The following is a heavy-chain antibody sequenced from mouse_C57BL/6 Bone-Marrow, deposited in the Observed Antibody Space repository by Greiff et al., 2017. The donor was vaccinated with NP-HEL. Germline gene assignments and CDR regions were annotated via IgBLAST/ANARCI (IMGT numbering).Heavy chain of an antibody. CDR2: IDPENGDT. Sequence: EVQLQESGAELVRPGASVKLSCTASGFNIKDDYMHWVKQRPEQGLEWIGWIDPENGDTEYASKVKGKATITADTSSNTAYLQLSSLTSEDTAVYYCTTSGRVGAYWGQGTLVTVSA. J-gene: IGHJ3*01. CDR3: TTSGRVGAY. D-gene: IGHD1-3*01. V-gene: IGHV14-4*01. CDR1: GFNIKDDY.